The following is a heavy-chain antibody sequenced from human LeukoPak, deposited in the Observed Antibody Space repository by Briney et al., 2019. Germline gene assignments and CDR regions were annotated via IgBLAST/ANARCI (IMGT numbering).Heavy chain of an antibody. CDR3: ARDLLLWFGEPHGFDY. CDR1: GYTFTGYY. D-gene: IGHD3-10*01. J-gene: IGHJ4*02. CDR2: INPNSGGT. Sequence: ASVKVSCKTSGYTFTGYYMHWVRQAPGQGLEWMGWINPNSGGTNYAQKFQGRVTMTRDTSISTAYMELSRLRSDDTAVYYCARDLLLWFGEPHGFDYWGQGTLVTVSS. V-gene: IGHV1-2*02.